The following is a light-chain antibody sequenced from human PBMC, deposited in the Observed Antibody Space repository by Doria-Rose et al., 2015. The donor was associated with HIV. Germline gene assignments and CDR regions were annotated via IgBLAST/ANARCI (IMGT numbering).Light chain of an antibody. CDR2: DVS. CDR1: STDVGGYNY. V-gene: IGLV2-14*03. J-gene: IGLJ3*02. Sequence: QSVLLQPASVSGSPGQSIIISCTGTSTDVGGYNYVSWYQQHPGKAPKLMIYDVSNRPSGVSNRFSGSKSGNTASLTISGLQAEDEADYYCSSYTTSSTLVLGGGTKLTVL. CDR3: SSYTTSSTLV.